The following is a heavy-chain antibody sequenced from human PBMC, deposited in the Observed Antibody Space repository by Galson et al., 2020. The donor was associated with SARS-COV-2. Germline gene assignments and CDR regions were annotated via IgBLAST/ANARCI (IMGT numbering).Heavy chain of an antibody. J-gene: IGHJ4*02. CDR1: GFTFSRYA. Sequence: TGGSLRLSCAASGFTFSRYAMHWVRQAPGKGLEWVAGITYDGADKSYADSVMGRFTISRDNSKNTLYLQMNSLRREDTAVYYCAKEGPNYDFWSGARGSRDYWGQGTLSAVSS. D-gene: IGHD3-3*01. CDR3: AKEGPNYDFWSGARGSRDY. V-gene: IGHV3-30*04. CDR2: ITYDGADK.